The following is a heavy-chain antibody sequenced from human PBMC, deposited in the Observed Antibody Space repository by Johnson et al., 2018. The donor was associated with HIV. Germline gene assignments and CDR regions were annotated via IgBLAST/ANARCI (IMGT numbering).Heavy chain of an antibody. CDR1: GFTFDDYG. Sequence: VQLVESGGGLVQPGRSLRLSCAASGFTFDDYGMSWVRQAPGKGLEWVSGINWNGGSTGYADSVKGRFTISRDNSKNTLYLQMNRLRAEDTAVYYCAREWLYGFDIWGQGTMVTVSS. J-gene: IGHJ3*02. D-gene: IGHD5-24*01. V-gene: IGHV3-20*04. CDR3: AREWLYGFDI. CDR2: INWNGGST.